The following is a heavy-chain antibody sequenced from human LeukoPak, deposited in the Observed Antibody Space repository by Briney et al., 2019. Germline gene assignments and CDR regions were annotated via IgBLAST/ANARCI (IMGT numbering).Heavy chain of an antibody. CDR1: GFTFSSYG. D-gene: IGHD3-10*01. CDR3: ARAGYYGSGSQDTFDY. J-gene: IGHJ4*02. CDR2: VWYDGSDK. V-gene: IGHV3-33*01. Sequence: GGSLRLSCAASGFTFSSYGMHWVRQAPGKGLEWVAVVWYDGSDKYYADSVKGRFTISRDNSKNTLYLQMNSLRAEDTAVYYCARAGYYGSGSQDTFDYWGQGTLVTVSS.